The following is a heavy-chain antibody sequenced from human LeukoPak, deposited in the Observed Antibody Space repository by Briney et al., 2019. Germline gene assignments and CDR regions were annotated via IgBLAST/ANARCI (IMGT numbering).Heavy chain of an antibody. Sequence: GASVKVSCNASGGTSSRYAMNWVRQAPGQGLEWMGGIIPFFGSANYAQKFRGRLTITTDESTFTSYMELSSLRYEDTAVYYCARGRDQTNTGYCDHWGQGTLVTVSS. J-gene: IGHJ4*02. D-gene: IGHD2-15*01. V-gene: IGHV1-69*05. CDR2: IIPFFGSA. CDR3: ARGRDQTNTGYCDH. CDR1: GGTSSRYA.